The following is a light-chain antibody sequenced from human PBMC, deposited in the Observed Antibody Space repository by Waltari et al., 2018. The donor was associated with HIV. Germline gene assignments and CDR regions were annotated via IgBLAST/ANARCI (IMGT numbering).Light chain of an antibody. CDR2: ESS. Sequence: EIVLTQSPVTLSLSPGERATLSCRASQSISSSYLSWYQQKAGQAPRLLIYESSSRATGVPDRFSGSASGTDFTLTISRLEAEDFAVYYCQKYGGSPPVTFGQGTRLEIK. J-gene: IGKJ5*01. CDR1: QSISSSY. CDR3: QKYGGSPPVT. V-gene: IGKV3-20*01.